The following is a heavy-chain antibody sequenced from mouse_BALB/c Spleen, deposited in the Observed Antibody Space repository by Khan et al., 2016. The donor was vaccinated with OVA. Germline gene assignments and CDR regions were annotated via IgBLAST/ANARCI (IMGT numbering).Heavy chain of an antibody. Sequence: EVQLQESGPSLVKPSQTLSLTCSVTGDSITSGYWSWIRKFPGNKLEYMGYMIYTGYTYYNPSLKSRISITRHTSKNQYYLQLNSVTTAEKATYYSSRTNYRYACAYGGQGTLATVSA. CDR3: SRTNYRYACAY. J-gene: IGHJ3*01. CDR2: MIYTGYT. CDR1: GDSITSGY. V-gene: IGHV3-8*02. D-gene: IGHD2-14*01.